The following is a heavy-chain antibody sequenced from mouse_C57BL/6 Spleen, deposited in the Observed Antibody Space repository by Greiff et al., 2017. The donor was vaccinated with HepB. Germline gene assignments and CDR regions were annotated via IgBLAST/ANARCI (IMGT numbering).Heavy chain of an antibody. CDR3: ASPYGNYGFDV. CDR2: IDPSDSET. D-gene: IGHD2-1*01. Sequence: VQLQQPGAELVRPGSSVKLSCKASGYTFTSYWMHWVKQRPIQGLEWIGNIDPSDSETHYNQKFKDKATLTVDKSSSTAYMQLSSLTSEDSAVYYCASPYGNYGFDVWGTGTTVTVSS. V-gene: IGHV1-52*01. J-gene: IGHJ1*03. CDR1: GYTFTSYW.